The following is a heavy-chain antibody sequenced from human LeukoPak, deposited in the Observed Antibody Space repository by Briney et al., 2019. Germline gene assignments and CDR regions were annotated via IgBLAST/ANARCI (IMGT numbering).Heavy chain of an antibody. CDR3: ARGGYYDSSGYDAFDI. D-gene: IGHD3-22*01. CDR1: GGTFSSYA. V-gene: IGHV1-69*05. Sequence: ASVKVSCKASGGTFSSYAISWVRQAPGQGLEWMGGIIAIFGTANYAQKFQGRVTITTDESTSTAYMELSSLRSEDTAVYYCARGGYYDSSGYDAFDIWGQGTMVTVSS. J-gene: IGHJ3*02. CDR2: IIAIFGTA.